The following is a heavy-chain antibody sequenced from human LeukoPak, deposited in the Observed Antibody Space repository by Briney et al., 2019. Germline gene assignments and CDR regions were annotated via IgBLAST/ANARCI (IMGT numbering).Heavy chain of an antibody. CDR2: INDNGGQR. CDR1: GFAFKNYA. J-gene: IGHJ4*02. D-gene: IGHD1-26*01. V-gene: IGHV3-23*01. CDR3: AKTQWKVGATDYFDY. Sequence: GGSLRLSCAPSGFAFKNYAMTWVRQAPGKGLEWVSNINDNGGQRHYADSVKGRFTISRDNSKNTVFLQMDSLRAEDTAVYYCAKTQWKVGATDYFDYWGQGILVTVSS.